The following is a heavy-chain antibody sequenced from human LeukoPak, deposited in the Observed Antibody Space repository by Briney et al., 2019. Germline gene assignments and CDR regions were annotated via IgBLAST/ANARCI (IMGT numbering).Heavy chain of an antibody. V-gene: IGHV1-8*01. J-gene: IGHJ6*02. CDR3: ARDRYEYCSSTSCYSVGMDV. CDR1: GYTFTSYD. CDR2: MNPNSGNT. D-gene: IGHD2-2*01. Sequence: ASVKVSCKASGYTFTSYDINWVRQATGQGLEWMGWMNPNSGNTGYAQKFQGRVTMTRNTSISTAYMELSSLRSEDTAVYYCARDRYEYCSSTSCYSVGMDVWGQGTTVTVSS.